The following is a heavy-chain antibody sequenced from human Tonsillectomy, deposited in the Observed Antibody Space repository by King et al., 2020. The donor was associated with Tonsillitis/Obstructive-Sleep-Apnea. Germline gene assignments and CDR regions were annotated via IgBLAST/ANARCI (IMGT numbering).Heavy chain of an antibody. D-gene: IGHD1-7*01. CDR2: IKKDGSEK. CDR1: GFTFSSYW. J-gene: IGHJ4*02. CDR3: ARFSGRGTYFEY. Sequence: VQLVESGGGLVQPGGSPRLSCAASGFTFSSYWMTWVRQAPGKGLEWVANIKKDGSEKNYVDSVKGRFTISRDNAENSLYLQMNSLRVEDTAVYYCARFSGRGTYFEYWGQGTLVTVSS. V-gene: IGHV3-7*04.